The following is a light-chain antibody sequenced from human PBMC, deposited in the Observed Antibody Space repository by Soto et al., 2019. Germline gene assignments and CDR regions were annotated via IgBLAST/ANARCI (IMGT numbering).Light chain of an antibody. CDR1: QSISSY. CDR2: AAS. CDR3: QQSYSTPGT. V-gene: IGKV1-39*01. J-gene: IGKJ5*01. Sequence: DMQMTQSPSSLLGSQGDRVTITGGAGQSISSYLNWYQQKPGKAPKLLIYAASSLQSGVPSRFSGSGSGTDFTLTISSLQPEDFATYYCQQSYSTPGTFGQGTRLEIK.